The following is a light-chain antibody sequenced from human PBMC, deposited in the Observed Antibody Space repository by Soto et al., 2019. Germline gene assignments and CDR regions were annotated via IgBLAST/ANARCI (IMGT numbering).Light chain of an antibody. CDR2: FNN. J-gene: IGLJ7*01. V-gene: IGLV1-44*01. CDR3: AAWDDSLNGAV. CDR1: SSNIGSNT. Sequence: QSVLTQPPSASGTPGQRVTISCSGSSSNIGSNTVNWYQQLPGTAPKLLIYFNNQRPSGVPDRFSGSKSGTSASLAISGLQSEDEADYYCAAWDDSLNGAVFGGGIQLTVL.